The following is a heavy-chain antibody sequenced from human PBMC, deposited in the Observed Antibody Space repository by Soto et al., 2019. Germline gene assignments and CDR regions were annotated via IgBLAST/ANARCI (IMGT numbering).Heavy chain of an antibody. V-gene: IGHV5-51*01. CDR2: IYPGDSDT. CDR1: GYSFTSYW. J-gene: IGHJ4*02. D-gene: IGHD3-9*01. Sequence: PGESLKISCKGSGYSFTSYWIGWVRQMPGKGLEWMGIIYPGDSDTRYSPSFQGQVTISADKSISTAYLQWSSLKASDTAMYYCARLLRDYDILTGYLYYFDYWGQGTLVTVS. CDR3: ARLLRDYDILTGYLYYFDY.